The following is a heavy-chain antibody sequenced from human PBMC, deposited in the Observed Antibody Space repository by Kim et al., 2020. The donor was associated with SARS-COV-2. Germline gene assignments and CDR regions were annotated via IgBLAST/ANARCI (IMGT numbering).Heavy chain of an antibody. CDR2: ISSSSSYI. V-gene: IGHV3-21*01. CDR1: GFTFSSYS. CDR3: AREGAAGPFDP. J-gene: IGHJ5*02. D-gene: IGHD6-25*01. Sequence: GGSLRLSCAASGFTFSSYSMNWVRQAPGKGLEWVSSISSSSSYIYYAYSVKGRFTISRDNAKNSLYLQMNSPRAEDTAVYYCAREGAAGPFDPWGQGTLVTVSS.